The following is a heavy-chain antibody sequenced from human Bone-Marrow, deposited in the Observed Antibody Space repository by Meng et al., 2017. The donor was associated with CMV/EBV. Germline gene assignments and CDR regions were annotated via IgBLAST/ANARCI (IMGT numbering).Heavy chain of an antibody. CDR2: INPNSGGT. D-gene: IGHD2-21*01. Sequence: ASVKVSCKASGYTFTGYYMHWVRQAPGQGLEWMGWINPNSGGTNYAQKFQGRVTMTRDTSISTVYMELSSLRSEDTAVYYCARDHSIHGVVIATNWFDPWGQGTLVTVSS. CDR1: GYTFTGYY. J-gene: IGHJ5*02. CDR3: ARDHSIHGVVIATNWFDP. V-gene: IGHV1-2*02.